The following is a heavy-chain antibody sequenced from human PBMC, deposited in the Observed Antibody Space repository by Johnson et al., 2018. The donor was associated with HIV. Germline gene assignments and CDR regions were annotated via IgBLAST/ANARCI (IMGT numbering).Heavy chain of an antibody. Sequence: QVQLVESGGGLVKPGGSLRLSCAASGFTLSDFYMSWIRQAPGKGLEWVSYISTSGSNIYYADSVRGRFTISRDNAKNSLYLQMNFLRPEDTAVYYCARFMGSTWSDASDIWGQGTMVIVSS. CDR2: ISTSGSNI. CDR3: ARFMGSTWSDASDI. J-gene: IGHJ3*02. V-gene: IGHV3-11*04. CDR1: GFTLSDFY. D-gene: IGHD1-26*01.